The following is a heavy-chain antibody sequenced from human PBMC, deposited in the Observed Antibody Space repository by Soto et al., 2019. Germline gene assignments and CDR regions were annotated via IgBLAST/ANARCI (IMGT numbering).Heavy chain of an antibody. J-gene: IGHJ5*02. CDR1: GGSISSYY. D-gene: IGHD2-15*01. CDR2: IYYSGST. Sequence: PSETLSLTCTVSGGSISSYYWSWIRQPPGKGLEWIGYIYYSGSTDYNPSLKSRVTISVDASKNQFSLKLSSVTAADTAVYYCARSGVVVVAANNWFDPWGQGTLVTVS. V-gene: IGHV4-59*01. CDR3: ARSGVVVVAANNWFDP.